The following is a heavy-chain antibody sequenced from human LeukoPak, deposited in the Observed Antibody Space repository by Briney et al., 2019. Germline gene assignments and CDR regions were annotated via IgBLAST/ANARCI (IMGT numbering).Heavy chain of an antibody. CDR2: ISDSGGDT. J-gene: IGHJ4*02. D-gene: IGHD6-6*01. Sequence: GGSLRLSCAVSGFTFNNYAMSWVRQAPGKGLEWVSAISDSGGDTYYADSVKGRFTISRDNFKNTRYLQMNSLRAEDTATYYCAKRIQYSSSSAYFDYWGQGTLVTVSS. CDR3: AKRIQYSSSSAYFDY. V-gene: IGHV3-23*01. CDR1: GFTFNNYA.